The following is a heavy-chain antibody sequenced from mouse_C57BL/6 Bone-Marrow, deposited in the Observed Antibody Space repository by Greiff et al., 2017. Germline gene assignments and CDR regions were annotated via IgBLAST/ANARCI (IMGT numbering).Heavy chain of an antibody. Sequence: EVQLVESGGGLVQPGGSLKLSCAASGFTFSDYYMYWVRQTPEKRLEWVAYISNGGGSTYYPDTVKGRFTISRDNAKNTLYLQMSRLKSEDTAMYYCARQDYGSSWYFDVWGTGTTVTVSS. D-gene: IGHD1-1*01. CDR1: GFTFSDYY. CDR3: ARQDYGSSWYFDV. V-gene: IGHV5-12*01. CDR2: ISNGGGST. J-gene: IGHJ1*03.